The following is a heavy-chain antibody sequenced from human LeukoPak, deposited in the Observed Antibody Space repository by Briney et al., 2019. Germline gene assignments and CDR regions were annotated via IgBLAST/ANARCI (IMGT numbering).Heavy chain of an antibody. D-gene: IGHD5-18*01. CDR3: ARGNGYRDFDY. V-gene: IGHV4-34*01. CDR1: GGSFSGYY. Sequence: SETLSLTCAVYGGSFSGYYWSWIRQPPGKGLEWIGEINHSGSTNYNPSLKSRVTISVDTSKNQFPLKLSSVTAADTAVYYCARGNGYRDFDYWGQGTLVTVSS. J-gene: IGHJ4*02. CDR2: INHSGST.